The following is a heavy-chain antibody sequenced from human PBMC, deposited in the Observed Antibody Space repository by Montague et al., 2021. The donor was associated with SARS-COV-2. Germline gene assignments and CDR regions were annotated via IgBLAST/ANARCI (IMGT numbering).Heavy chain of an antibody. Sequence: SETLSLTCAVYGGSFSGYYWSWIRQPPGKGLEWIGEINHSGSTNYNPSLKSRVTISVDTSKNQFSLKLSSVTAADTAVYYCAGGWLRNGFDPWGQGTLVTVSS. CDR1: GGSFSGYY. CDR3: AGGWLRNGFDP. J-gene: IGHJ5*02. CDR2: INHSGST. V-gene: IGHV4-34*01. D-gene: IGHD6-19*01.